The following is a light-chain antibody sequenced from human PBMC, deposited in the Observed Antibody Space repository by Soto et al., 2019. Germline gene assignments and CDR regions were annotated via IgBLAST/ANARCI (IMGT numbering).Light chain of an antibody. CDR1: QSISSW. Sequence: DIEMNRSPSSLSVYVGDRVTITSRASQSISSWLAWYQQKPGKAPKLLIYDASSLESGVPSRFSGSGSGTEFTLTISSLQPDDFATYYCQQYNSYSFGQGTKVDIK. J-gene: IGKJ1*01. CDR3: QQYNSYS. CDR2: DAS. V-gene: IGKV1-5*01.